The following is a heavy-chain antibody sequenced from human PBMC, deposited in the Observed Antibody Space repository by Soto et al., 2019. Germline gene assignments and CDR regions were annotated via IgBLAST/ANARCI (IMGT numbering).Heavy chain of an antibody. CDR2: INPSGGST. CDR3: ARAPWTYYYDSSGLEFDY. D-gene: IGHD3-22*01. V-gene: IGHV1-46*01. J-gene: IGHJ4*02. CDR1: GYSFTSYY. Sequence: ASVKVSCKASGYSFTSYYMHWGRRAPGQGLEWMGIINPSGGSTSYAQKFQGRVTMTRDTSTSTVYMELSSLRSEDTAVYYCARAPWTYYYDSSGLEFDYWGQGTLVTVSS.